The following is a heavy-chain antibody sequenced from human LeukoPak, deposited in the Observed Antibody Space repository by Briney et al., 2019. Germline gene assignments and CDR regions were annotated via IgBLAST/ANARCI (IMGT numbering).Heavy chain of an antibody. CDR3: ARVPSYSSGWIFDY. J-gene: IGHJ4*02. Sequence: GGSLRLSCAASRFTFSSYWMSWVRQAPGKGLEWVANIKQDGSEKYYVDSVKGRFTISRDNAKNSLYLQMNSLRAEDTAVYYCARVPSYSSGWIFDYWGQGILVTVSS. CDR2: IKQDGSEK. D-gene: IGHD6-19*01. CDR1: RFTFSSYW. V-gene: IGHV3-7*01.